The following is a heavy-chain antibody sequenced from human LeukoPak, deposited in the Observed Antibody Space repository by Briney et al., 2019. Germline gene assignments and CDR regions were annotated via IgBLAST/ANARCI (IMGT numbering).Heavy chain of an antibody. CDR3: AGDRSGTTEY. J-gene: IGHJ1*01. CDR2: IYYSGST. D-gene: IGHD2/OR15-2a*01. CDR1: GGFISSSIYY. V-gene: IGHV4-39*07. Sequence: TSETLSLTCTVSGGFISSSIYYWGWIRQPPGKGLEWIGSIYYSGSTDYNPSLKGRVTISVDTSKNQFSLKLSSVTAADTAVYYCAGDRSGTTEYWRQGTLVTVSS.